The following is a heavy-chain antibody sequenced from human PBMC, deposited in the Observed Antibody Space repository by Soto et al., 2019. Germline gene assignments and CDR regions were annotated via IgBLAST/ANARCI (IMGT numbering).Heavy chain of an antibody. V-gene: IGHV4-34*01. D-gene: IGHD3-10*01. Sequence: PSETLSLTCAVYGGSFSGYYWSWIRQPPGKGLEWIGGINHSGSTNYNPSLKSRVTISIDTSKNQFSLKLSSVTAADTAMYYCAPRVTMVRGAYFDYWGQGTLVTVSS. J-gene: IGHJ4*02. CDR2: INHSGST. CDR1: GGSFSGYY. CDR3: APRVTMVRGAYFDY.